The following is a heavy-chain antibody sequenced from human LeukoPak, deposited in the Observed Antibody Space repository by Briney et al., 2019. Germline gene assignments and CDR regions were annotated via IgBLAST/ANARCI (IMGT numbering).Heavy chain of an antibody. J-gene: IGHJ6*02. CDR2: ISGDGSST. V-gene: IGHV3-43*02. Sequence: GGSLRLSCAASGFTLDDYAMDWVRQAPGKGLEWVSLISGDGSSTYYADSVKGRFTISRDNSKNSLYLQLNSLRAEDTALYHCAGGYSYGDYYYYGMDVWGQGTTVTVSS. CDR1: GFTLDDYA. CDR3: AGGYSYGDYYYYGMDV. D-gene: IGHD5-18*01.